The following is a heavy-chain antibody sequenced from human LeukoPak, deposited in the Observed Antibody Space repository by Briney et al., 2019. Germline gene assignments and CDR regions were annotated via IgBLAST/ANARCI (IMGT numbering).Heavy chain of an antibody. Sequence: ASVKVSCKASGYTFTSYDINWVRQATGQGLEWMXXXXXXXXXXXXAQKFQGRVTITRNTSISTAYMELSSLRSEDTAVYYCARGPPIRGYRYGYDTGYYYSYSMDVWGKGTTVTISS. D-gene: IGHD5-18*01. CDR3: ARGPPIRGYRYGYDTGYYYSYSMDV. J-gene: IGHJ6*03. CDR1: GYTFTSYD. V-gene: IGHV1-8*03. CDR2: XXXXXXXX.